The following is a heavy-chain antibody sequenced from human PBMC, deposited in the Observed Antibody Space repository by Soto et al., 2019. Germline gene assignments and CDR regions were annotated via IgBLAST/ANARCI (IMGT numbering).Heavy chain of an antibody. CDR2: IYQSGKT. J-gene: IGHJ4*02. V-gene: IGHV4-38-2*01. D-gene: IGHD2-2*01. CDR1: GFPVSYGYY. CDR3: ARLYCSSVSCYNDY. Sequence: PSETLSLTCGVSGFPVSYGYYWGWIRQPPGKGLEWLGSIYQSGKTYYNPSLKSRLTLSMDTSTNEFSLRLRSVTAADTAVYFCARLYCSSVSCYNDYWGPGVLVTVSS.